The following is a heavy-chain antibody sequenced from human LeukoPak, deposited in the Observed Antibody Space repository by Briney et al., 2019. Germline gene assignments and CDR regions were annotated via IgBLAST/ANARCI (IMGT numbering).Heavy chain of an antibody. CDR3: ARDPGYSSSWYGTAYYYYYGMDV. CDR1: GFTFISYW. CDR2: INSDGSTT. J-gene: IGHJ6*02. V-gene: IGHV3-74*01. D-gene: IGHD6-13*01. Sequence: GGSLRLSCAASGFTFISYWMHWVRQAPGKGLVWVSRINSDGSTTSYAASVKGRFTISRDNAKNSLYLQMNSLRAEDTAVYYCARDPGYSSSWYGTAYYYYYGMDVWGQGTTVTVSS.